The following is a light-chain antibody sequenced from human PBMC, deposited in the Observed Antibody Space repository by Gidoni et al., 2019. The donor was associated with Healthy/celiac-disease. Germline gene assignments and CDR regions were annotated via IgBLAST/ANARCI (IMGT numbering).Light chain of an antibody. CDR1: QSVSSN. CDR3: QQYNNWPPIT. V-gene: IGKV3-15*01. Sequence: ELVLTPPAATLSVSPGERATLSCRASQSVSSNLAWYQQKPGQAPRLLLYGASTRSTGVPAGFGGSGSGTEFTLTISSLQSEDFAVYYCQQYNNWPPITFGQGTKVEIK. J-gene: IGKJ5*01. CDR2: GAS.